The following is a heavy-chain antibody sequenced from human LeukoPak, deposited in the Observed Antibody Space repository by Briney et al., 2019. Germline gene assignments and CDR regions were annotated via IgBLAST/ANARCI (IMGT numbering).Heavy chain of an antibody. J-gene: IGHJ4*02. V-gene: IGHV7-4-1*02. CDR2: INTNTGNP. CDR1: GYSFNTYY. CDR3: ARVIYYYGSGSLDY. Sequence: ASVKVSCKASGYSFNTYYMNWVRQAPGQGLEWMGWINTNTGNPTYAQGFTGRFVFSLDTSVSTAYLQISSLKAEDTAVYYCARVIYYYGSGSLDYWGQGTLVTVSS. D-gene: IGHD3-10*01.